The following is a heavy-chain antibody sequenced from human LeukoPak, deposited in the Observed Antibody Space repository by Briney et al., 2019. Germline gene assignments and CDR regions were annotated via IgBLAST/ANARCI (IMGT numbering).Heavy chain of an antibody. V-gene: IGHV3-23*01. CDR2: ISNSGGST. CDR1: GFTFSSYA. Sequence: SGGSLRLSCAASGFTFSSYAMSWVRQAPGKGLEWVSAISNSGGSTYYADSVKGRFTISRDNSKNTLYLQMSSLRAEDTVVYYFARQLGYCSDGTCYFDYWGQGTLVTVSS. J-gene: IGHJ4*02. D-gene: IGHD2-15*01. CDR3: ARQLGYCSDGTCYFDY.